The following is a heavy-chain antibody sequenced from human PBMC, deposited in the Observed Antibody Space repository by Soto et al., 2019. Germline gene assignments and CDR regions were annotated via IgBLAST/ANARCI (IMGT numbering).Heavy chain of an antibody. Sequence: PGGSLRLSCAASGFTFSSYSMNWVRQAPGKGLEWVSSISSSSSYIYYADSVKGRFTISRDNAKNSLYLQMNSLRAEDTAVYYCARDRSSSSWYGHNRGNWFDPWGQGTLVTVSS. CDR2: ISSSSSYI. V-gene: IGHV3-21*01. J-gene: IGHJ5*02. D-gene: IGHD6-13*01. CDR3: ARDRSSSSWYGHNRGNWFDP. CDR1: GFTFSSYS.